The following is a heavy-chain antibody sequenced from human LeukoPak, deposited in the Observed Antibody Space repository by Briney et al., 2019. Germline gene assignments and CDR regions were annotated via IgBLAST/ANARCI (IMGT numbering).Heavy chain of an antibody. CDR2: IDPSDSYT. D-gene: IGHD2-21*02. CDR3: ARLRFDGDCYVT. Sequence: GESLKISCKGSGYSFSNYWISWVRQMPGKGLEWMGRIDPSDSYTNYSPSFQGHVTISADKSISTAYLQWSSLKASDTAMYYCARLRFDGDCYVTWGQGTLVTVSS. V-gene: IGHV5-10-1*01. CDR1: GYSFSNYW. J-gene: IGHJ5*02.